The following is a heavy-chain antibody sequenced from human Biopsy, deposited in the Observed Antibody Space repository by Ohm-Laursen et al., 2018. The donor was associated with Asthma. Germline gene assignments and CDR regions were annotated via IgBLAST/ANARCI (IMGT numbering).Heavy chain of an antibody. V-gene: IGHV1-46*01. Sequence: ASVKVSCKISGYTLTDLSMHWVRQAPGQGLEWMGSIITKFDITSYAEKFQGRVTITADKSTSTTYMELSRLRSEDTAVYYCARSYDTDSYPVLVLDYWGQGTLVTVSS. D-gene: IGHD3-22*01. J-gene: IGHJ4*02. CDR2: IITKFDIT. CDR3: ARSYDTDSYPVLVLDY. CDR1: GYTLTDLS.